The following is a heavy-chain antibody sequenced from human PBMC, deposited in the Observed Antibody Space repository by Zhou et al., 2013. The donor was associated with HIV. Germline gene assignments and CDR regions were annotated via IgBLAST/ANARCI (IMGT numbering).Heavy chain of an antibody. J-gene: IGHJ6*02. D-gene: IGHD3-16*01. CDR2: IIPLFGTP. Sequence: QVQLVQSGAEVKKPGSSVKVSCKASGGTFSQHPLSWVRQAPGQGPEWVGGIIPLFGTPDYAQKFQGRVTITADESTDTVYMELRSLTSDDTAVYFCATEGQGRPQLGGNYYYVMDVWGQGTTVIVSS. V-gene: IGHV1-69*12. CDR1: GGTFSQHP. CDR3: ATEGQGRPQLGGNYYYVMDV.